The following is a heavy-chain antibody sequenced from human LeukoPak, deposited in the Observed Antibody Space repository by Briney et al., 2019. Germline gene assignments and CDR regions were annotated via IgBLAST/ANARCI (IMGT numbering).Heavy chain of an antibody. V-gene: IGHV4-59*01. CDR3: ARDRSGGNSGEFDY. CDR2: IYYSGTT. CDR1: GGSISSYY. Sequence: SETLSLTCTVSGGSISSYYWSWIRQPPGKGLEWIGYIYYSGTTNYNPTLKSRVTILVDTSKNQFSLKLSSVTAADTAVYYCARDRSGGNSGEFDYWGQGTLVTVSS. D-gene: IGHD4-23*01. J-gene: IGHJ4*02.